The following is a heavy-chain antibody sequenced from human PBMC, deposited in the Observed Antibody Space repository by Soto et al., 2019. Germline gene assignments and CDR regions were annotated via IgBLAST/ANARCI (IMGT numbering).Heavy chain of an antibody. V-gene: IGHV3-11*06. CDR1: GLTLGNCY. CDR3: VRGGRVGLFDP. J-gene: IGHJ5*02. Sequence: GPLSLSCADSGLTLGNCYITWIRQAPGKGLEWLSYITPGSRYPSYADSVKGRFTISRDNAKRSLSMQMMSLTAEDTAFYYCVRGGRVGLFDPWGQGTMVTGSS. CDR2: ITPGSRYP. D-gene: IGHD2-15*01.